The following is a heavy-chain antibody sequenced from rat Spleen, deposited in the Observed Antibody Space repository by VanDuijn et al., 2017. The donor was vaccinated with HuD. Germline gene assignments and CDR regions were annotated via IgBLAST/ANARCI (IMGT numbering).Heavy chain of an antibody. CDR2: ISPSGVT. V-gene: IGHV5-25*01. Sequence: EVQLVESGGGLVQPGRSLKLSCAASGFTFSNFDMAWVRQAPTKGLEWVTFISPSGVTYYRDSVKGRFTVSRENAESTLYLLMDILRSEDTATYYCVRQDTSGYSNWFVYWGQGTLVTVSS. CDR1: GFTFSNFD. D-gene: IGHD4-3*01. J-gene: IGHJ3*01. CDR3: VRQDTSGYSNWFVY.